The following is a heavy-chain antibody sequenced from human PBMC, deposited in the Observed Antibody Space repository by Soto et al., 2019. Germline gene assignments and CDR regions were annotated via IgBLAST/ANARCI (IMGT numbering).Heavy chain of an antibody. CDR3: ARNPHPHYGSNWFDP. Sequence: ETLSLTCAVSGYSISSSNWWGWIRQPPGKGLEWIGYIYYSGSTYYNPSLKSRVTMSVDTSKNQFSLKLSSVTAVDTAVYYCARNPHPHYGSNWFDPWGQGTLVTVSS. V-gene: IGHV4-28*01. CDR2: IYYSGST. CDR1: GYSISSSNW. D-gene: IGHD3-10*01. J-gene: IGHJ5*02.